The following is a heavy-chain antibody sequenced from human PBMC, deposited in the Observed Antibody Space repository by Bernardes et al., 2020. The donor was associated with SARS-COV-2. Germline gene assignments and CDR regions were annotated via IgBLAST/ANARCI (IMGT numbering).Heavy chain of an antibody. CDR1: GFTFSSYG. J-gene: IGHJ4*02. Sequence: GGSLRLSCAASGFTFSSYGMHWVRQAPGKGLEWVAVISYDGGEKFYADSVKGRFTISRDNSKNTLYLQMNSLRAEDTAVYYCATTPQYEYTRVVDFWGQGTLVTVSS. D-gene: IGHD2-15*01. V-gene: IGHV3-30*03. CDR2: ISYDGGEK. CDR3: ATTPQYEYTRVVDF.